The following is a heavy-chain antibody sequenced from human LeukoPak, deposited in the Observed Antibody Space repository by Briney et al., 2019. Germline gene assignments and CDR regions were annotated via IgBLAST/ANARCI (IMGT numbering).Heavy chain of an antibody. V-gene: IGHV4-31*02. CDR2: IYYSGST. CDR3: ARSLRVTTYYFDY. J-gene: IGHJ4*02. Sequence: SWVRQHPGKGLEWIGYIYYSGSTYYNPSLKSRVTISVDTSKNQFSLKLSSVTAADTAVYYCARSLRVTTYYFDYWGQGTLVTVSS. D-gene: IGHD4-17*01.